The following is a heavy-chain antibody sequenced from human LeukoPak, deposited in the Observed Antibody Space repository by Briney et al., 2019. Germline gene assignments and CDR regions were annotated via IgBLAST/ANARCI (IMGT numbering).Heavy chain of an antibody. CDR1: GFSLSSYW. Sequence: GSLRLSCAASGFSLSSYWMHWVRQAPGKGLVWVSRINSDGSTTNYADSVKGRFTISRDNAKNTLYLQMNSLRAADTAVYYCARRQYRSSWYYFDYWGQGTLVTVSS. J-gene: IGHJ4*02. V-gene: IGHV3-74*01. CDR3: ARRQYRSSWYYFDY. D-gene: IGHD6-13*01. CDR2: INSDGSTT.